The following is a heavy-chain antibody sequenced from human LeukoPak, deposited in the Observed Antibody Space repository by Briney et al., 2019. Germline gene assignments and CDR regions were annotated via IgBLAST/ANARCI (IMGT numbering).Heavy chain of an antibody. CDR1: GFTFSSYT. Sequence: GGSLRLSCAASGFTFSSYTMNWVRQAPGKGLEWVSSISSSSSYIYYADSVKGRFTISRDNAKNSLHLQMNSLRAEDTAVYYCAKYCSSTSCYNWGQGTLVTVSS. J-gene: IGHJ4*02. D-gene: IGHD2-2*02. CDR2: ISSSSSYI. V-gene: IGHV3-21*04. CDR3: AKYCSSTSCYN.